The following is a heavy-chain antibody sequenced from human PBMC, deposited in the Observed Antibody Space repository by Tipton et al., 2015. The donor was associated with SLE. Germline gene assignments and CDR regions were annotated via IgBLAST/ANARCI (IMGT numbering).Heavy chain of an antibody. J-gene: IGHJ6*02. CDR3: ARRWLVLYYYYGMDV. CDR1: GGSFSGYY. CDR2: INHSGSS. D-gene: IGHD6-19*01. Sequence: AGLVKPSETLSLTCAVYGGSFSGYYWSWIRQPPGKGLEWIGEINHSGSSNYNPSLKSRVTISVDTSKNQFSLKLSSVTAADTAVYYCARRWLVLYYYYGMDVWGQGTTVTVSS. V-gene: IGHV4-34*01.